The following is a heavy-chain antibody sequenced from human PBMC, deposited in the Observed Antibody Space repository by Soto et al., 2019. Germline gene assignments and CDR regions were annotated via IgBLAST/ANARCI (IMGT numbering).Heavy chain of an antibody. CDR3: ARDPSHSYYTLFYYFDY. CDR1: GFTFSTYA. D-gene: IGHD1-26*01. CDR2: ISGSGSNT. V-gene: IGHV3-23*01. Sequence: WSLRLSCAASGFTFSTYAMSWVRQAPGKGLEWVSAISGSGSNTYYADSVKGRFTISRDDSKSTLYLQMNSLRAEDTAVYYCARDPSHSYYTLFYYFDYWGQGTLVTISS. J-gene: IGHJ4*02.